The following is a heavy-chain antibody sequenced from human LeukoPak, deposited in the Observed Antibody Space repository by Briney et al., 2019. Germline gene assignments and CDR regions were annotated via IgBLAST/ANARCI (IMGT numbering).Heavy chain of an antibody. CDR2: ISYDGSNK. Sequence: GGSLRLSCAASGFTFSSYGMHWVRQAPGKGLEWVAVISYDGSNKYYADSVKGRFTISRDNSKNTLHLQMNSLRAEDTAVYYCAKDWGLDYWGQGTLVTVSS. J-gene: IGHJ4*02. CDR3: AKDWGLDY. V-gene: IGHV3-30*18. D-gene: IGHD7-27*01. CDR1: GFTFSSYG.